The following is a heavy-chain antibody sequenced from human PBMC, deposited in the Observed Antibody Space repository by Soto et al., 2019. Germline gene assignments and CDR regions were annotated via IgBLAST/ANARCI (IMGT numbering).Heavy chain of an antibody. CDR2: IYYSGST. CDR1: GGSISSYY. J-gene: IGHJ5*02. CDR3: VRALGYCTNGVCYGGWFDP. V-gene: IGHV4-59*01. D-gene: IGHD2-8*01. Sequence: SETLSLTCTVSGGSISSYYWSWIRQPPGKGLEWIGYIYYSGSTNYNPSLKSRVTISVDTSKNQFSLKLSSVTAADTAVYYCVRALGYCTNGVCYGGWFDPWGQGTLVTVSS.